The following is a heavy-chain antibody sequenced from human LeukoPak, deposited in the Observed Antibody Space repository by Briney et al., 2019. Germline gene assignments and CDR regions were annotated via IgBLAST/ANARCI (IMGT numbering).Heavy chain of an antibody. D-gene: IGHD2-2*01. CDR1: GYTFTSYG. V-gene: IGHV1-18*01. CDR2: ISAYNGNT. Sequence: ASVKVSCKASGYTFTSYGISWVRQAPGQGLEWMGWISAYNGNTNYAQKLQGRVTMTTDTSTSTAYVELRSLRSDDTAVYYCARDLSVVPAAPHNWFDPWGQGTLVTVSS. CDR3: ARDLSVVPAAPHNWFDP. J-gene: IGHJ5*02.